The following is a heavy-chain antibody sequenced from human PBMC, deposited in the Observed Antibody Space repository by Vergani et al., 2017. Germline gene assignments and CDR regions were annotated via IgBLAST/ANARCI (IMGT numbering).Heavy chain of an antibody. D-gene: IGHD6-6*01. J-gene: IGHJ3*02. Sequence: EVLLVESGGGLVQPGESLRLSGTASGFTFSDFWMTWVPQVPGKGREWVANIMPDGSATMYADSLRGRFSISRDNAKNSLHLHMSSLRVEDTAVYFCAKSGFVGAFETWGQGTMVTVSS. CDR2: IMPDGSAT. V-gene: IGHV3-7*01. CDR3: AKSGFVGAFET. CDR1: GFTFSDFW.